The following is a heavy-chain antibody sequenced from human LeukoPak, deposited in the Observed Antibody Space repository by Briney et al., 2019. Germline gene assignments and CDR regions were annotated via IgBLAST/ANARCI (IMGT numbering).Heavy chain of an antibody. Sequence: PSETLPSTGNFPGGSISRGVNSWSWFRQPPGKGLEWIGYIYYSGSTYYNPSLKSRLTISVDTSENQFSLHLTSVTAADTAVYFCARVTRWAGLDFWGQGTLVTVSS. CDR3: ARVTRWAGLDF. J-gene: IGHJ4*02. V-gene: IGHV4-30-4*01. CDR1: GGSISRGVNS. D-gene: IGHD2-21*02. CDR2: IYYSGST.